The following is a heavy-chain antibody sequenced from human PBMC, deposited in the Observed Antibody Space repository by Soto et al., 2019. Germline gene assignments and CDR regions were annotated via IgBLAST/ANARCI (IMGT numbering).Heavy chain of an antibody. Sequence: LSLTCTVSGGSISSYYWSWIRQPPGKGLEWIGYIYYSGSTNYNPSLKSRVTISVDTSKNQFSLKLSSVTAADTAVYYCARDGSHYDFWSGYYSWFDPWGQGTLVTVS. J-gene: IGHJ5*02. CDR1: GGSISSYY. CDR2: IYYSGST. D-gene: IGHD3-3*01. CDR3: ARDGSHYDFWSGYYSWFDP. V-gene: IGHV4-59*01.